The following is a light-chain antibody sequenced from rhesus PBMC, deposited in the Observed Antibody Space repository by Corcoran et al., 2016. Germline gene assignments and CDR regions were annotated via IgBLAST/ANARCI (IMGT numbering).Light chain of an antibody. CDR1: SSDIGGYNR. Sequence: QAAPTQSPSVSGSPGQSVTISCTGTSSDIGGYNRVSWYQQYPGKAPKFLIYEVRKRPSGVSDRFSGSESGNTASLTISGLQAEDEADYYCHSYASSGTYIFGSGTRLTVL. J-gene: IGLJ1*01. CDR3: HSYASSGTYI. CDR2: EVR. V-gene: IGLV2-13*03.